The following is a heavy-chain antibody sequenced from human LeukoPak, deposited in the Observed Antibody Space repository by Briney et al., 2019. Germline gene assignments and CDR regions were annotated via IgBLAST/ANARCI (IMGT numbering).Heavy chain of an antibody. Sequence: GGFLRLSCAASGFTFSSYWMSWVRQAPGKGLEWVANIKQDGSEKYYVDSVKGRFTISRDNAKNSLYLQMNSLRAEDTAVYYCAREAYYYGSGSHQDYWGQGTLVTVSS. V-gene: IGHV3-7*03. J-gene: IGHJ4*02. D-gene: IGHD3-10*01. CDR3: AREAYYYGSGSHQDY. CDR2: IKQDGSEK. CDR1: GFTFSSYW.